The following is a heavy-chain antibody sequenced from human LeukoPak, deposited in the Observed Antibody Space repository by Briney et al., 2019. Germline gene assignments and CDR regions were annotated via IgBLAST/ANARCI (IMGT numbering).Heavy chain of an antibody. Sequence: ASVKVSCKASGYTFTGYYMHWVRQAPGQGIEWMGWINPNSGGTNYAQKFQGRVTMTRDTSISTAYMELSRLRSDDTAVYYCARDGSGDYGMDVWGQGTTVTVSS. CDR2: INPNSGGT. CDR1: GYTFTGYY. CDR3: ARDGSGDYGMDV. D-gene: IGHD3-10*01. V-gene: IGHV1-2*02. J-gene: IGHJ6*02.